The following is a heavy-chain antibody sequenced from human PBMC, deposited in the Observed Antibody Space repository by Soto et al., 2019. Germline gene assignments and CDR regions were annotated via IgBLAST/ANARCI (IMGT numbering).Heavy chain of an antibody. CDR2: IYSGGGT. V-gene: IGHV3-53*02. D-gene: IGHD5-12*01. CDR3: ARGRGMATIGY. Sequence: EVQLVETGGGLIQPGGSLTLSCAASGFTVSSNYMSWVRQAPGKGPEWVSVIYSGGGTDYADSVKGRFTISRDNSKNTLYLQMNSLRAEDTAVYYCARGRGMATIGYWGQGTLVTVSS. J-gene: IGHJ4*02. CDR1: GFTVSSNY.